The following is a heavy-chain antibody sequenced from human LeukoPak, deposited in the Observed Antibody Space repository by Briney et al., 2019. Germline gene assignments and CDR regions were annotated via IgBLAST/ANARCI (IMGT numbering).Heavy chain of an antibody. CDR3: AKSRSGGGSCYNY. CDR2: ISGRGDRT. Sequence: GGSLRLSCAASGFPFSTYSMTWVRQAPGKGMEWVSAISGRGDRTYYAESVKGRFTISRDNSKNTLYLQMNSLRAEDTAVYYCAKSRSGGGSCYNYWGQGTLVTVSS. V-gene: IGHV3-23*01. D-gene: IGHD2-15*01. CDR1: GFPFSTYS. J-gene: IGHJ4*02.